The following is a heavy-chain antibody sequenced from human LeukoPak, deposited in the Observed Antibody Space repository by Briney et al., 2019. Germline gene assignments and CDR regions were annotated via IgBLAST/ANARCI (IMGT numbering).Heavy chain of an antibody. CDR2: IVVGSGNT. V-gene: IGHV1-58*02. CDR1: GFTFTSSA. J-gene: IGHJ3*02. CDR3: AAGVETAIYAFDI. Sequence: ASVKVSCKASGFTFTSSAMQWVRQARGQRLEWIGWIVVGSGNTNYAQKFQERVTIARDMSTSTAYMELSSLRSEDTAVYYCAAGVETAIYAFDIWGQGTMVTVSS. D-gene: IGHD2-21*02.